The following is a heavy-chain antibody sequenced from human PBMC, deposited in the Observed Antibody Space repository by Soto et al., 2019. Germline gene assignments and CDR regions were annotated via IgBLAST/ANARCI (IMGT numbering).Heavy chain of an antibody. V-gene: IGHV3-23*01. D-gene: IGHD3-3*02. CDR2: ITANSGAR. J-gene: IGHJ5*02. Sequence: EVQLLESGGGLVQPGGSLRLSCAASGFTFGNYAMGWVRQAPGKGLEWVSAITANSGARNYADSVKGRFTISRDNSKDTLYLEMNSLRAEDTALYYCAKGAFSAVCRWFDPWGQGTRVTVSS. CDR3: AKGAFSAVCRWFDP. CDR1: GFTFGNYA.